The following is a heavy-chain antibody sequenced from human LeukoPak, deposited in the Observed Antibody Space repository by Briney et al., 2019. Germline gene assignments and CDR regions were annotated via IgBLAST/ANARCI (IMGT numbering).Heavy chain of an antibody. J-gene: IGHJ6*02. V-gene: IGHV1-69*04. CDR2: IIPILGIA. CDR3: ARARSGVYGMDV. D-gene: IGHD2-15*01. CDR1: GGTFSSYA. Sequence: ASVKVSCKASGGTFSSYAISWVRQAPEQGLEWMGRIIPILGIANYAQKFQGRVTITADKSTSTAYMELSSLRSEDTAVYYCARARSGVYGMDVWGQGTTVTVSS.